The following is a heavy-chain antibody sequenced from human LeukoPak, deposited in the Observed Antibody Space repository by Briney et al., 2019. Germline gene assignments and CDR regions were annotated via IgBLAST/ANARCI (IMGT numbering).Heavy chain of an antibody. V-gene: IGHV4-61*02. D-gene: IGHD3-16*01. Sequence: PSQTLSLTCTVSGGSISSGSYYWSWIRQPAGKGLEWIGRIYTSGSTNYNPSLKSRVTISVDTPKNQFSLKLSSVTAADTAVYSCARDPVFWGDWYFDLWGRGALVTVSS. J-gene: IGHJ2*01. CDR2: IYTSGST. CDR1: GGSISSGSYY. CDR3: ARDPVFWGDWYFDL.